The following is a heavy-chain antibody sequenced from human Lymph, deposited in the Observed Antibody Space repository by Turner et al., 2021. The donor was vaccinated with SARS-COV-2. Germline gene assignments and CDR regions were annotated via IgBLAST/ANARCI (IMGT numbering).Heavy chain of an antibody. J-gene: IGHJ4*02. CDR2: MSGSGGDT. D-gene: IGHD3-22*01. CDR3: AKGVRGAMIVVVIPYFDY. Sequence: EVQLLESGGGLVQPGGSLRLSCAASGFTFSSYAMSWVRQATGKGLEWVAAMSGSGGDTYYADSVKGRFTISRDNSKNTLYLQMNSLRAEDTAVYYCAKGVRGAMIVVVIPYFDYWGQGTLVTVSS. V-gene: IGHV3-23*01. CDR1: GFTFSSYA.